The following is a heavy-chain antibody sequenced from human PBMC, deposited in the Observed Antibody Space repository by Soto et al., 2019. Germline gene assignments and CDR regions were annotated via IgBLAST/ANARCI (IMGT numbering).Heavy chain of an antibody. J-gene: IGHJ6*02. CDR1: GGSISSYY. D-gene: IGHD5-12*01. V-gene: IGHV4-59*01. Sequence: SETLSLTCTVSGGSISSYYWSWIRQPPGKGLEWIGYIYYSGSTNYNPSLKSRVTISVDTSRNQFSLKLSSVTAADTAVYYCAREKWLGYGMDVWGQGTTVTVSS. CDR3: AREKWLGYGMDV. CDR2: IYYSGST.